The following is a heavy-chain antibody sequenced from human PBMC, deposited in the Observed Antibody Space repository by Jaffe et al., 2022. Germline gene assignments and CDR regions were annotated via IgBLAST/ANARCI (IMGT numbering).Heavy chain of an antibody. CDR1: DYSISSGYY. V-gene: IGHV4-38-2*01. CDR3: ARQQQLIHYFDY. J-gene: IGHJ4*02. Sequence: QVQLQESGPGLVKPSETLSLTCAVSDYSISSGYYWGWIRQPPGKGLEWIGSIYHSGSTYYNPSLKSRVTISVDTTKNQFSLKLSSVTAADTAVYYCARQQQLIHYFDYWGQGTLVTVSS. D-gene: IGHD6-13*01. CDR2: IYHSGST.